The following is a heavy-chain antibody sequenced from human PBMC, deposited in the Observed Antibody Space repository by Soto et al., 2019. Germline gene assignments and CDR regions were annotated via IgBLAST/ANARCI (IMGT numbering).Heavy chain of an antibody. J-gene: IGHJ4*02. CDR3: ARGATVITFFDY. D-gene: IGHD4-17*01. CDR1: GGSVSSGSYY. CDR2: IYDSGST. Sequence: QVQLQESGPGLVKPSETLSLTCTVSGGSVSSGSYYWSWIRQPPGKGLEWIGYIYDSGSTNYNPSLKSRVTISIDTSKNQFSLKLSSVTAVDTAVYYCARGATVITFFDYWGQGSLVTVSS. V-gene: IGHV4-61*01.